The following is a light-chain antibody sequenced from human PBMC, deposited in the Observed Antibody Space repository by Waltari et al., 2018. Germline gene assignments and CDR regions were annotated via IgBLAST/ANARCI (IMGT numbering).Light chain of an antibody. CDR2: GTS. CDR1: QSVITHY. V-gene: IGKV3-20*01. J-gene: IGKJ3*01. CDR3: QQYDDSLFT. Sequence: EVVLTQSPGTLSLSPGERATLSCRASQSVITHYLGWYQQKPGQAPRLLIYGTSNRATDIPDRFSGSGSGTDFTLTISRLEPEDFAVYYCQQYDDSLFTFGPWTKVDIK.